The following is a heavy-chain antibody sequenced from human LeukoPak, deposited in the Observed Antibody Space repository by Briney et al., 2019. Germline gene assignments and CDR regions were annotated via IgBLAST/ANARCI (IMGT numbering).Heavy chain of an antibody. D-gene: IGHD6-19*01. CDR2: ISSSSSTI. Sequence: PGGSLRLSCAASGFIFSSYSMNWVRQAPGKGLEWVTYISSSSSTICYADSVKGRFTISRDSAKNSVYLQMNSLRDEDTAVYYCARRAVTGSNYFDYWGQGSLVTVSS. V-gene: IGHV3-48*02. J-gene: IGHJ4*02. CDR3: ARRAVTGSNYFDY. CDR1: GFIFSSYS.